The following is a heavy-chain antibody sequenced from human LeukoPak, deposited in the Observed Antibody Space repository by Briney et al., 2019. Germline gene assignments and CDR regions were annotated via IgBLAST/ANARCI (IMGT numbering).Heavy chain of an antibody. Sequence: PGGSLRLSCAASAFTFSRYAMSWVRQAPGKGLEWVSAISGSGGSTYYADSVKGRFTISRDNSKNTLYLQMNSLRAEDTAVYYCAKERTIILGETDYWGQGTLVTVSS. CDR1: AFTFSRYA. D-gene: IGHD2-8*02. J-gene: IGHJ4*02. V-gene: IGHV3-23*01. CDR2: ISGSGGST. CDR3: AKERTIILGETDY.